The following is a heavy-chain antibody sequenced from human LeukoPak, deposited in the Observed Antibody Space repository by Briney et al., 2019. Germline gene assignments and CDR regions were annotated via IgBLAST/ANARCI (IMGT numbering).Heavy chain of an antibody. CDR2: IWYDGSNK. CDR3: AGDPYSSSWHLLSSYYYYGMDV. V-gene: IGHV3-33*01. D-gene: IGHD6-13*01. J-gene: IGHJ6*02. CDR1: GFTFSSYG. Sequence: PGRSLRLSCAASGFTFSSYGMHWVRQAPGKGLEWVAVIWYDGSNKYYADSVKGRFTISRDNSKNTLYLQMNSLRAEDTAVYYCAGDPYSSSWHLLSSYYYYGMDVWGQGTTVTVSS.